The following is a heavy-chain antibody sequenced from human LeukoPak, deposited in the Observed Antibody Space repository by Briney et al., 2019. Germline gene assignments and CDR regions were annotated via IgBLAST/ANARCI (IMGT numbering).Heavy chain of an antibody. Sequence: GGSLRLSCAASGFTFSSYEMNWVRQAPGKGLEWISYISHSGSAEHYTDSVKGRFTISRDNAKNALYLQMNSLRAEDTAVYFCARDYVFAFDYWSQGTLVTVSS. D-gene: IGHD3-10*02. V-gene: IGHV3-48*03. CDR1: GFTFSSYE. J-gene: IGHJ4*02. CDR3: ARDYVFAFDY. CDR2: ISHSGSAE.